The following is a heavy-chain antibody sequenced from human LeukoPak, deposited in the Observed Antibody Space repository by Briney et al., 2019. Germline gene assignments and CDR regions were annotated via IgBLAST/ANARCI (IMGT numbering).Heavy chain of an antibody. D-gene: IGHD2-15*01. V-gene: IGHV1-8*01. Sequence: GASVKVSCKASGYTFTSYDINWVRQATGQGLEWMGWTNPNSGNTGYAQKFQGRVTMTRNTSISTAYMELSSLRSEDTAVYYCARVGNRYCSGGSCSNGMDVWGQGTTVTVSS. CDR3: ARVGNRYCSGGSCSNGMDV. J-gene: IGHJ6*02. CDR2: TNPNSGNT. CDR1: GYTFTSYD.